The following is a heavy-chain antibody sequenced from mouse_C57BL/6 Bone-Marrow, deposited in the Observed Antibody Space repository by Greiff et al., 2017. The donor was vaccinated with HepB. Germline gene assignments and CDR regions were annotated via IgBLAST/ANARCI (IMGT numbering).Heavy chain of an antibody. CDR1: GFTFSDYG. CDR3: ARNYYGRDYFDY. J-gene: IGHJ2*01. V-gene: IGHV5-17*01. Sequence: EVHLVESGGGLVKPGGSLKLSCAASGFTFSDYGMHWVRQAPEKGLEWVAYISSGSSTIYYADTVKGRFTISRDNAKNTPFLQMTSLRSEDTAMYYCARNYYGRDYFDYWGQGTTLTVSS. CDR2: ISSGSSTI. D-gene: IGHD1-1*01.